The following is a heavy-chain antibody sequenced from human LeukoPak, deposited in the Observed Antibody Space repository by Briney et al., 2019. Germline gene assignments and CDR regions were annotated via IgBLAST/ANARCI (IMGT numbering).Heavy chain of an antibody. CDR3: ARVPFNWYFDL. Sequence: QTGGSLRLSCAASGFSFSSYWMHWVRQAPGKGLVWVSRINSDGSSTSYADSVKGRFTISRDNAKNTLYLQMNSLRAEDTAVYYCARVPFNWYFDLWGCGTLVTVSS. CDR2: INSDGSST. V-gene: IGHV3-74*01. J-gene: IGHJ2*01. CDR1: GFSFSSYW.